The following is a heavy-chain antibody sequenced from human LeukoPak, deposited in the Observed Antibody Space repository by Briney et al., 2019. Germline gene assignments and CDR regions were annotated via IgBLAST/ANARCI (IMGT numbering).Heavy chain of an antibody. CDR3: ARAPREWELHNWFDP. Sequence: GGSLRLSCAASGFTFSSYAMHWVRQAPGKGLEWVAVISYDGSNKYYADSVKGRFTISRDNSKNTLYLQMNSLRAEDTAVYCCARAPREWELHNWFDPWGQGTLVTVSS. D-gene: IGHD1-26*01. CDR2: ISYDGSNK. CDR1: GFTFSSYA. J-gene: IGHJ5*02. V-gene: IGHV3-30-3*01.